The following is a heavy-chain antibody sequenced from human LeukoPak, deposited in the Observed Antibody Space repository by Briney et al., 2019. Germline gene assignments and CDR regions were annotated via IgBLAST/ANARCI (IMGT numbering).Heavy chain of an antibody. J-gene: IGHJ6*02. CDR3: ARHDYRGINGGMDV. CDR1: GGSFSGHY. Sequence: SETLSLTCVVYGGSFSGHYWSWIRQPPGKGLEWIGEINHSGSTSYIPSLKSRVTISVDTSKSQFSLKLSSVTAADTAVYYCARHDYRGINGGMDVWGQGTTVIVSS. D-gene: IGHD3-16*02. CDR2: INHSGST. V-gene: IGHV4-34*01.